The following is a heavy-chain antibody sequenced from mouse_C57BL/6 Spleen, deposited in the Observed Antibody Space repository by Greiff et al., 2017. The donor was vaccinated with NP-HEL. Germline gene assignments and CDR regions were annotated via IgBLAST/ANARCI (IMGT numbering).Heavy chain of an antibody. CDR2: ISYDGSN. V-gene: IGHV3-6*01. Sequence: EVHLVESGPGLVKPSQSLSLTCSVTGYSITSGYYWNWIRQFPGNKLEWMGYISYDGSNNYNPSLKNRISITRDTSKNQFFLKLNSVTTEDTATYYCARDTLGPGYYWYFDVWGTGTTVTVSS. D-gene: IGHD4-1*01. J-gene: IGHJ1*03. CDR3: ARDTLGPGYYWYFDV. CDR1: GYSITSGYY.